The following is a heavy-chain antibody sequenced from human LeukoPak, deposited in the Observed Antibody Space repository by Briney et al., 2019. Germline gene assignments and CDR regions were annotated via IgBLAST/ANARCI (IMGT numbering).Heavy chain of an antibody. J-gene: IGHJ3*02. CDR1: GFTFSSYA. CDR3: AKAPVYYYGSGSYYNRGAFDI. D-gene: IGHD3-10*01. Sequence: PGGSLRLSCAASGFTFSSYAMSWVRQAPGKGLEWVSAISGSGGSTYYADSVKGRFTISRDNSKNTLYLQMNSLRAEDTAVYYCAKAPVYYYGSGSYYNRGAFDIWGQGTMVTVS. CDR2: ISGSGGST. V-gene: IGHV3-23*01.